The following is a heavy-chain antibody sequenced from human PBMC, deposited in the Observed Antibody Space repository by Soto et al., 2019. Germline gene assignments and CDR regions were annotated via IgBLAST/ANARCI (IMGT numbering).Heavy chain of an antibody. CDR2: ISAYTDTP. V-gene: IGHV1-18*01. Sequence: AAVKRSCKASGYTFSNVGVTWGRRAPGQGLEWMGWISAYTDTPNYAQTFQGRVTMTIDTSTSTAYMDLRSLTSDDTAVYYCARAIPSGEAWFDPCGQGTLVTVSS. D-gene: IGHD5-12*01. J-gene: IGHJ5*02. CDR3: ARAIPSGEAWFDP. CDR1: GYTFSNVG.